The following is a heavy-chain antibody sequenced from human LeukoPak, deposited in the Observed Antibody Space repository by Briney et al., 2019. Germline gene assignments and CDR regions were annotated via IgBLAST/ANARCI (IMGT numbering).Heavy chain of an antibody. CDR3: ARGPEAFGVLKGAFDI. V-gene: IGHV4-59*08. Sequence: SETLSLTCTVSGGSISRFYWSWIRQPPGKGLEWIGYIYYSGSTNSNPSLKSRVTISVDTSKNQFSLKLTSVTAADTAVYYCARGPEAFGVLKGAFDIWGQGTVVTVSS. CDR2: IYYSGST. D-gene: IGHD3-3*01. J-gene: IGHJ3*02. CDR1: GGSISRFY.